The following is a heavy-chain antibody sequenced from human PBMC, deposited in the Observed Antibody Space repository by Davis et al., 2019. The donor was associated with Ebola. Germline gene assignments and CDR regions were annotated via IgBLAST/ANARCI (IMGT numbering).Heavy chain of an antibody. CDR3: ARDRWGHSSHGANWFDP. J-gene: IGHJ5*02. CDR2: ISGSGGST. CDR1: GFTFSSYA. V-gene: IGHV3-23*01. D-gene: IGHD6-13*01. Sequence: GESLKISCAASGFTFSSYAMSWVRQAPGKGLEWVSAISGSGGSTYYADSVKGRFTIPRDNAKNSLYLQMNSLRAEETAVYYCARDRWGHSSHGANWFDPWGQGTLVTVSS.